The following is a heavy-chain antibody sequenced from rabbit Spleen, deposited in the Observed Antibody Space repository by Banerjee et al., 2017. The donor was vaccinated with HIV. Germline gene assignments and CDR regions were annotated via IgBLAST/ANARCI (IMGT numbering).Heavy chain of an antibody. V-gene: IGHV1S47*01. J-gene: IGHJ4*01. CDR2: ISSGDGST. CDR3: TREVAWSGYFNL. D-gene: IGHD4-2*01. CDR1: GFDFSSNA. Sequence: QEQLVESGGGLVQPEGSLTLTCKASGFDFSSNAMCWVRQAPGKGPEWIGYISSGDGSTYYASWAKGRFTISKTSSTTVDLKMTSLTAADTATYFCTREVAWSGYFNLWVPGTLVTVS.